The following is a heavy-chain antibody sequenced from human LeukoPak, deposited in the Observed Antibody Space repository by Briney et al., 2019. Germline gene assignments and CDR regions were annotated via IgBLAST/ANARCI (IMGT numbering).Heavy chain of an antibody. Sequence: PSETLSLTCTVSGGSISSSSYYWGWIRQPPGKGLEWIGSIYYSGSTYYNPSLKSRVTISVDTSKNQFSLKLSSVTAADTAVYYCARHVSGHGVTRRYFDWLSPPITDYYMDVWGKGTTVTISS. V-gene: IGHV4-39*01. CDR2: IYYSGST. CDR1: GGSISSSSYY. CDR3: ARHVSGHGVTRRYFDWLSPPITDYYMDV. J-gene: IGHJ6*03. D-gene: IGHD3-9*01.